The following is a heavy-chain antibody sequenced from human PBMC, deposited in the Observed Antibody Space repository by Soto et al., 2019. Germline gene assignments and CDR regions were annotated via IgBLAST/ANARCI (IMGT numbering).Heavy chain of an antibody. CDR1: GGSISSYY. CDR3: ARPNSSTIYGMDV. Sequence: SETLSLTCIVSGGSISSYYWSWIRQPPGKGLEWIGSIYYSGSPYYNPSLKSRVTISVDTSKNQFSLKLSSVTAADTAVYYCARPNSSTIYGMDVWGQGTTVTVSS. D-gene: IGHD6-13*01. CDR2: IYYSGSP. J-gene: IGHJ6*02. V-gene: IGHV4-59*08.